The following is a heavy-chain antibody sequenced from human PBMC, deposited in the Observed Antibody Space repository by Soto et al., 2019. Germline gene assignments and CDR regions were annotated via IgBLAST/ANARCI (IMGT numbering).Heavy chain of an antibody. CDR3: XXXXXXXXXXXXXXXYYMDV. V-gene: IGHV3-23*01. Sequence: EVQLLESGGGLVQPGGSLRLSCAASGFTFSSYAMSWVRQAPGKGLEWVXAIXGSGGSTYYADSVKGRFTISRDNSKNTLXLXXXXXXXXXXXXXXXXXXXXXXXXXXXXXXYYMDVWGKGTTVTVSS. CDR2: IXGSGGST. CDR1: GFTFSSYA. J-gene: IGHJ6*03.